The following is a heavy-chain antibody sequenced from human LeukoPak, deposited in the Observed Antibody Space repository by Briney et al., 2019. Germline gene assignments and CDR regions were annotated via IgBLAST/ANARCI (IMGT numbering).Heavy chain of an antibody. CDR2: IYYSGST. J-gene: IGHJ4*02. D-gene: IGHD3-3*01. Sequence: SETLSLTCTVSGGSISSYYWSWIRQPPGKGLEWIGFIYYSGSTNYNPSLKSRVTISVDTSKNQFSLKLSSVTAADTAVYYCARQRFLEWYFDYWGQGTLVTVSS. CDR1: GGSISSYY. CDR3: ARQRFLEWYFDY. V-gene: IGHV4-59*08.